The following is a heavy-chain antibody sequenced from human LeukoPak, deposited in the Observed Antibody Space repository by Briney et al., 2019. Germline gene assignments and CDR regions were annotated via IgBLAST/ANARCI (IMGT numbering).Heavy chain of an antibody. CDR2: INPSGGST. V-gene: IGHV1-46*01. D-gene: IGHD2-2*01. J-gene: IGHJ4*02. Sequence: GASVKVSCKASGYTFTGYYMHWVRQAPGQGLEWMGIINPSGGSTSYAQKFQGRVTMTRDTSTSTVYMELSSLRSEDTAVYYCARENGQLPLQTTFDYWGQGTLVTVSS. CDR3: ARENGQLPLQTTFDY. CDR1: GYTFTGYY.